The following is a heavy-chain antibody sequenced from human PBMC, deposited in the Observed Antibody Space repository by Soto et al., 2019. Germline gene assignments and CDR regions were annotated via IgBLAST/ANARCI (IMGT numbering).Heavy chain of an antibody. CDR2: INVGNGNA. CDR1: GYTYTEYA. V-gene: IGHV1-3*01. CDR3: TSSSERGY. Sequence: QVQFVQSGAEVKKPGASVKLSCKTSGYTYTEYAIHWVRQAPGQGLEWMGWINVGNGNAKYSQRVEGRVTMTRDASASTVYMAVGSLASEDTAVYYCTSSSERGYWGQGTLVTVSS. J-gene: IGHJ4*02.